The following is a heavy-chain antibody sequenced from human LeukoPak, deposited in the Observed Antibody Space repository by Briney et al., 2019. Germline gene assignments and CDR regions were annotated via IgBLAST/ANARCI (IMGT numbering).Heavy chain of an antibody. CDR1: GFTFSNYW. CDR3: VREVEGNWFDP. J-gene: IGHJ5*02. D-gene: IGHD5-24*01. CDR2: IKQDGSDK. V-gene: IGHV3-7*01. Sequence: GGSLRLSCAASGFTFSNYWMSWVRQPPGKGLEWVANIKQDGSDKYYVDSVKGRFTISRDNAKNSLYPQMNSLRAEDTAVYYCVREVEGNWFDPWGQGTLVTVSS.